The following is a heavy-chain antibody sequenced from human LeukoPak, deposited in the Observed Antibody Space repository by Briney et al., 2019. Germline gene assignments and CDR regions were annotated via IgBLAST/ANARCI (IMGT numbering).Heavy chain of an antibody. D-gene: IGHD6-13*01. V-gene: IGHV3-21*01. CDR2: ISSSSSYI. Sequence: GGSLRLSCAASGFTFSSYSMNWVRQAPGKGLEWVSSISSSSSYIYYADSMKGRFTISRDNAKNSLYLQMNSLRAEDTAVYYCARDRWDSSWLYYFDYWGQGTLVTVSS. CDR3: ARDRWDSSWLYYFDY. CDR1: GFTFSSYS. J-gene: IGHJ4*02.